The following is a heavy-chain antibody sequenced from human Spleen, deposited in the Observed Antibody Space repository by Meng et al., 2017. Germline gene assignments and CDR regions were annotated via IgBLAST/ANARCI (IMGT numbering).Heavy chain of an antibody. Sequence: GESLKISCAASGFTFSDYYMSWIRQAPGKGLEWVSYISRSGSTISYADSVKGRFTISRDNAKNSLDLQMNSLRAEDTAVYYCARDRNTHGMDVWGQGTTVTVSS. D-gene: IGHD1-14*01. CDR2: ISRSGSTI. CDR1: GFTFSDYY. CDR3: ARDRNTHGMDV. V-gene: IGHV3-11*04. J-gene: IGHJ6*02.